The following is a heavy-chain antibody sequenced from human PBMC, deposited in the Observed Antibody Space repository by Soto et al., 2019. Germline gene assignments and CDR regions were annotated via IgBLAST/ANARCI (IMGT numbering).Heavy chain of an antibody. CDR3: AGRGAARPRGGVWFDP. J-gene: IGHJ5*02. Sequence: QVQLQESGPGLVKPSETLSLTCTVSGGSISSYYWSWIRQPPGKGLEWIGYIYYSGSTNYNPSLKSRVTISVDTSKNQFSLKLSSVTAADTAVYYCAGRGAARPRGGVWFDPWGQGTLVTVSS. CDR2: IYYSGST. D-gene: IGHD6-6*01. CDR1: GGSISSYY. V-gene: IGHV4-59*01.